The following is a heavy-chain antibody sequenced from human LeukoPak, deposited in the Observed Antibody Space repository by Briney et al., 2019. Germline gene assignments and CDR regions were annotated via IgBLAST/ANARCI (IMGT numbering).Heavy chain of an antibody. J-gene: IGHJ4*02. CDR3: ARGPKDTSMLMKNYVNFFDM. Sequence: SETLSLTCAVYGGSFSGYFWTWIRQPPGKGPAWVGEINHRATTDYNPSLKSRVSLSVDTSKNQFSLKLTSVTAADTAVYYCARGPKDTSMLMKNYVNFFDMWGQGTLVTVSS. V-gene: IGHV4-34*01. D-gene: IGHD5-18*01. CDR2: INHRATT. CDR1: GGSFSGYF.